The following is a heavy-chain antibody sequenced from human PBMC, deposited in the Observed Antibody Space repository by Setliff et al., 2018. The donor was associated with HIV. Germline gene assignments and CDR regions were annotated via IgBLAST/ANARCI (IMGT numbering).Heavy chain of an antibody. CDR1: GFTFSDYY. V-gene: IGHV4-34*01. J-gene: IGHJ2*01. Sequence: GSLRLSCAASGFTFSDYYMSWIRQAPGKGLEWIGEINHRGRTRYNPSLKSRVTISVDTSKNQFSLKLSSVTAADTAVYYCARVLREYGDYWDWYFDLWGRGTLVTVSS. CDR3: ARVLREYGDYWDWYFDL. D-gene: IGHD4-17*01. CDR2: INHRGRT.